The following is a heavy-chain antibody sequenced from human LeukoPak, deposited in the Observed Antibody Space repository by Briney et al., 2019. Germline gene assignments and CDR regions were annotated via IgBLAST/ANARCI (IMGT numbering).Heavy chain of an antibody. V-gene: IGHV4-59*08. CDR3: ARHVYCTNDVCSDY. D-gene: IGHD2-8*01. CDR1: GGSISSYS. Sequence: SETLSLTCTVSGGSISSYSWSWTRQPPGKGLEWIGYIYYSGSTNYNPSLKSRVTISVDTSKNQFSLKLSSVTAADTAVYYCARHVYCTNDVCSDYWGQGTLVTVSS. J-gene: IGHJ4*02. CDR2: IYYSGST.